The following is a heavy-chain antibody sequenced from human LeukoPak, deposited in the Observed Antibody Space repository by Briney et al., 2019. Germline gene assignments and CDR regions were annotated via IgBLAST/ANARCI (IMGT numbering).Heavy chain of an antibody. Sequence: GGSLRLSCAASGFTFSSHAMNWVRQAPGEGLEWVSTISGSGGTTYYADSVKGRLTISRDNSKNTVYLQMNSLRAEDTALYYCAKDSISSWYGTYFDNWGQGILVTVSS. CDR3: AKDSISSWYGTYFDN. CDR1: GFTFSSHA. CDR2: ISGSGGTT. D-gene: IGHD6-13*01. V-gene: IGHV3-23*01. J-gene: IGHJ4*02.